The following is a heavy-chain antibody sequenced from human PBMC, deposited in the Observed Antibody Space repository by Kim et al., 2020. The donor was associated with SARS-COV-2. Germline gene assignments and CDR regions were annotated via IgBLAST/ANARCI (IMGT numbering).Heavy chain of an antibody. Sequence: GGSLRLSCAASGFTFSSYAMSWVRQAPGKGLEWVSAISGSGGSTYYADSVKGRFTISRDNSKNTLYLQMNSLRAEDTAVYYCAKFCCSGGSREIKDWRNSIFSAEIKDWYFDLWGRGTLVTVSS. CDR2: ISGSGGST. V-gene: IGHV3-23*01. CDR1: GFTFSSYA. CDR3: AKFCCSGGSREIKDWRNSIFSAEIKDWYFDL. D-gene: IGHD2-15*01. J-gene: IGHJ2*01.